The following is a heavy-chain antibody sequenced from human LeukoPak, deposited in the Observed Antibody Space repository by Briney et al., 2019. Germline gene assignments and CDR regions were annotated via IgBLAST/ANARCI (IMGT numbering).Heavy chain of an antibody. CDR1: GFTFSSYG. J-gene: IGHJ3*01. Sequence: PGGSLRLSCAASGFTFSSYGMHWVRQAPGKGLEWVAVIWYDGSNKYYADSVKGRFTISRDNARNTVYLQMSSLRVEDTAIYFCAREEHRLAEAGTSAFDLGGQGTLVTVSP. D-gene: IGHD6-13*01. V-gene: IGHV3-33*01. CDR3: AREEHRLAEAGTSAFDL. CDR2: IWYDGSNK.